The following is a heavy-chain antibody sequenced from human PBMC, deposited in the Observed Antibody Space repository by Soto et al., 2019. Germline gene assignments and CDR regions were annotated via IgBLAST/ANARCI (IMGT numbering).Heavy chain of an antibody. CDR2: ISYDGSNK. D-gene: IGHD2-21*01. CDR1: GFTFSSYG. V-gene: IGHV3-30*18. CDR3: AKNSINHSSCAMHF. Sequence: GGSLRLSCAASGFTFSSYGMHWVRQAPGKGLEWVAVISYDGSNKYYADSVKGRFTISRDNSKNTLYLQMNSLRAEDTAVYYCAKNSINHSSCAMHFRGQAPMVTVS. J-gene: IGHJ6*02.